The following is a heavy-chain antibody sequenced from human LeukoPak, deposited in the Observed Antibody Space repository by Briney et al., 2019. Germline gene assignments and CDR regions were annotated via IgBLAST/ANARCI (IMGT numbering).Heavy chain of an antibody. Sequence: PGGSLRLSCAASGFTFSDYYMSWIRQAPGKGLEWVSYISSSGSTIYYADSVKGRFTISRDNAKNSLCLQMNSLRAEDTAVYYCARFSGYDKIYYYYGMDVWGQGTTVTVSS. V-gene: IGHV3-11*01. D-gene: IGHD5-12*01. CDR3: ARFSGYDKIYYYYGMDV. CDR1: GFTFSDYY. CDR2: ISSSGSTI. J-gene: IGHJ6*02.